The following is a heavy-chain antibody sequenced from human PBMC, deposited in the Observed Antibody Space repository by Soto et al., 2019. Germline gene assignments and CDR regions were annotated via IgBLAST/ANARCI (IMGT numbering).Heavy chain of an antibody. CDR3: ARDQPGYSYGYGLGY. CDR1: GFTFSNAW. D-gene: IGHD5-18*01. V-gene: IGHV3-21*01. Sequence: PGGSLRLSCAASGFTFSNAWMSWVRQAPGKGLEWVSSISSSSSYIYYADSVKGRFTISRDNAKNSLYLQMNSLRAEDTAVYYCARDQPGYSYGYGLGYWGQGTLVTVSS. CDR2: ISSSSSYI. J-gene: IGHJ4*02.